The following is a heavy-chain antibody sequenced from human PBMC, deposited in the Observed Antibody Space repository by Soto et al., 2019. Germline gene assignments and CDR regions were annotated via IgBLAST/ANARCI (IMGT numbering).Heavy chain of an antibody. CDR2: ISGSGGST. D-gene: IGHD2-2*01. J-gene: IGHJ6*03. CDR3: AKGYCSSTSCYGYYYYYMDV. CDR1: GFTFSSYA. Sequence: GGSLRLSCAASGFTFSSYAMSWVRQAPGKGLEWVSAISGSGGSTYYADSVKGRFTISRDNSKNTLYLQMNSLRAEDTAVYYCAKGYCSSTSCYGYYYYYMDVSGKGTTVTVSS. V-gene: IGHV3-23*01.